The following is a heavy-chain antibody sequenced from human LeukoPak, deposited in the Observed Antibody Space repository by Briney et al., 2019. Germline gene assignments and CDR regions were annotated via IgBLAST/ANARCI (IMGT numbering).Heavy chain of an antibody. D-gene: IGHD2-15*01. Sequence: PSQTLSLTCTVSGGSISSGSYFWSWIRQPAGKGLEWIGRIYTSGSTNYNPSLKSRVTISVDTSKNQFSLKLSSVTAADTAVYYCASDRIEVDAFDIWGQGTMVTVSS. CDR1: GGSISSGSYF. CDR3: ASDRIEVDAFDI. V-gene: IGHV4-61*02. CDR2: IYTSGST. J-gene: IGHJ3*02.